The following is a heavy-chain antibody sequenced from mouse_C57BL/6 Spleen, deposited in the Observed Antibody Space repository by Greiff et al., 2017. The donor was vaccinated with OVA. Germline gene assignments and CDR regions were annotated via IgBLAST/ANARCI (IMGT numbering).Heavy chain of an antibody. CDR3: AREELWGCPAY. CDR1: GYTFTSYW. V-gene: IGHV1-72*01. J-gene: IGHJ3*01. Sequence: QVQLQQPGAELVKPGASVTLSCKASGYTFTSYWMHWVKQRPGRGLEWIGRIDPNSGGTTYNEKFKSKATLTVDKPSSTAYMQLSSLTSEDSAVYYCAREELWGCPAYWGQGTLVTVSA. CDR2: IDPNSGGT. D-gene: IGHD1-1*02.